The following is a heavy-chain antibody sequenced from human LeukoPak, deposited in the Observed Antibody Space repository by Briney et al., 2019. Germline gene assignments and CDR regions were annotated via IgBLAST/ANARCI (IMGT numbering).Heavy chain of an antibody. J-gene: IGHJ4*02. D-gene: IGHD3-10*01. Sequence: SETLSLTCAVYGGSFSGYYWSWIRQPPGKGLEWIGEINHSGSTNYNPSLKSRVTISVDTSKNQFSLKLSSVTAADTAVYYCARGRPVITTVRGVTGGYSYGVDYFDYWGQGTLVTVSS. V-gene: IGHV4-34*01. CDR1: GGSFSGYY. CDR2: INHSGST. CDR3: ARGRPVITTVRGVTGGYSYGVDYFDY.